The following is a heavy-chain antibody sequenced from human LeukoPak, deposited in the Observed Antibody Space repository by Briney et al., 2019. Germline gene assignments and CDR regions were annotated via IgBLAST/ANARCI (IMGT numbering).Heavy chain of an antibody. CDR1: GYTFTGYY. Sequence: ASVKVSCKASGYTFTGYYMHWVRQAPGQGLEWMGWINPNSGGTNYAQKFQGRVTMTRDTSISTAYMELSRLRSDDTAVYYCARGWFGESTPNWFDPWGQGTLVTVSS. D-gene: IGHD3-10*01. V-gene: IGHV1-2*02. J-gene: IGHJ5*02. CDR3: ARGWFGESTPNWFDP. CDR2: INPNSGGT.